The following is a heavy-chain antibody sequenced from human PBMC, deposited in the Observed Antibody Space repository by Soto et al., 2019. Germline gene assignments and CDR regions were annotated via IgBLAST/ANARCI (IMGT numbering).Heavy chain of an antibody. V-gene: IGHV4-34*01. CDR3: ARDLRGQWLVRGFFQH. CDR2: INDSGST. CDR1: GGSFSGYY. D-gene: IGHD6-19*01. J-gene: IGHJ1*01. Sequence: QVQLQQWGAGLLKPSETLSLTCAVYGGSFSGYYWNWIRQPPGKGLEWIGEINDSGSTKYNPSLKSRVTISVDTAKNQFSLKLRSLTAADTAVYYCARDLRGQWLVRGFFQHWGQDTLVTVSS.